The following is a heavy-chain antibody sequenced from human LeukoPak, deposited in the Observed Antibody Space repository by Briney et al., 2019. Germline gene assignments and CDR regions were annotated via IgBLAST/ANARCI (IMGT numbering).Heavy chain of an antibody. CDR3: ARLAAAGRASTHAFDI. V-gene: IGHV1-2*04. CDR1: GYTFTGYY. D-gene: IGHD6-13*01. Sequence: ASVKVSCKASGYTFTGYYMHWVRQAPGQGLEWMGWINPNSGGTNYAQKFQGWVTMTGDTSISTAYMELSRLRSDDTAVYYCARLAAAGRASTHAFDIWGQGTMVTVSS. J-gene: IGHJ3*02. CDR2: INPNSGGT.